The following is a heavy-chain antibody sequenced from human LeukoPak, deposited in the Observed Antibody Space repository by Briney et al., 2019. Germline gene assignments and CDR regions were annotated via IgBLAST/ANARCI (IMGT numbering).Heavy chain of an antibody. CDR2: VNESGGT. D-gene: IGHD1-26*01. V-gene: IGHV4-34*01. CDR3: ARGQGATVPQVGKNWFDP. Sequence: SETLSLTCAVYIDSFSNYHWNWIRQTPAKGVEWVGEVNESGGTNISPSLKSRVILSVDTSKNQFSLKLISVTVADTAIYYCARGQGATVPQVGKNWFDPWGQGTRVTVSS. CDR1: IDSFSNYH. J-gene: IGHJ5*02.